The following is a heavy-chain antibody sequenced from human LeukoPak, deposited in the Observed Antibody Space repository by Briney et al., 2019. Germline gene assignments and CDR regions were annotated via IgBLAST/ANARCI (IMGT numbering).Heavy chain of an antibody. J-gene: IGHJ4*02. CDR1: GFTFSSYA. CDR3: AREDKGIAALDY. Sequence: GGSLRLSCAASGFTFSSYAMHWVRQAQGKGLEWVAVISYDGSNKYYADSVKGRFTISRDNSKNTLYLQMNSLRAEDTAVYYCAREDKGIAALDYWGQGTLVTVSS. CDR2: ISYDGSNK. D-gene: IGHD6-13*01. V-gene: IGHV3-30-3*01.